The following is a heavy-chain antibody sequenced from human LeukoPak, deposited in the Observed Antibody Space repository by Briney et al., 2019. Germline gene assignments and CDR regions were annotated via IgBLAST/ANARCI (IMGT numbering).Heavy chain of an antibody. CDR1: GYTFANYA. CDR2: INTGNGNT. J-gene: IGHJ4*02. D-gene: IGHD2-15*01. V-gene: IGHV1-3*04. CDR3: ARAICCNGGTCSHFDY. Sequence: ASVKVSCKASGYTFANYAIHWVRQAPGQRPEWMGWINTGNGNTKYSQKSQGRVTITRDTSASTAYMELSSLRSEDTAVYYCARAICCNGGTCSHFDYWGQGTLVTVSS.